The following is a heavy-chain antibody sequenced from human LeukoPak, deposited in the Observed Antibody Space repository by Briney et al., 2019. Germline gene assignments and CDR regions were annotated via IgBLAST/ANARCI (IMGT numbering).Heavy chain of an antibody. CDR1: GFTFSSYS. Sequence: GGSLRLSCAASGFTFSSYSMNWVRQAPGKGLEWVSYISSSSSTIYYADSVKGRFTISRDNAKNSLYLQMNSPRAEDTAVYYCARGTVAALTNWFDPWGQGTLVTVSS. CDR3: ARGTVAALTNWFDP. V-gene: IGHV3-48*04. CDR2: ISSSSSTI. J-gene: IGHJ5*02. D-gene: IGHD6-19*01.